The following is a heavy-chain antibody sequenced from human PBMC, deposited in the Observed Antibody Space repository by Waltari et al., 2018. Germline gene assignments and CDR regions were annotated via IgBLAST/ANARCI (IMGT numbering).Heavy chain of an antibody. J-gene: IGHJ4*02. CDR1: GDSMENYF. Sequence: QVQLQESGPGLVKSSETLSLTCTVSGDSMENYFWSWIRQPPGKGLEWIGYIYYSGSANYSPSLKSRVTISGEMSKSQFSLRLRSVTAADTAIYYCARWRDSSGYYQHFDHWGRGALVTVSS. D-gene: IGHD3-22*01. CDR3: ARWRDSSGYYQHFDH. V-gene: IGHV4-59*01. CDR2: IYYSGSA.